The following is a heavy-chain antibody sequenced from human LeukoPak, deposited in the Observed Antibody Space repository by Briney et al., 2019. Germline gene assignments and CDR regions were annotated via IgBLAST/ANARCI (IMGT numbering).Heavy chain of an antibody. CDR3: ARLRTTGTFDY. D-gene: IGHD1-1*01. CDR2: ISSSSSYI. V-gene: IGHV3-21*01. J-gene: IGHJ4*02. CDR1: GFTFSTYS. Sequence: GGSLRLSCAASGFTFSTYSMNWVRQAPGKGLEWVSSISSSSSYIYYADSVKGRFTISRDNAKNSLYLQMNSLRAEDTALYYCARLRTTGTFDYWGQGALVTVSS.